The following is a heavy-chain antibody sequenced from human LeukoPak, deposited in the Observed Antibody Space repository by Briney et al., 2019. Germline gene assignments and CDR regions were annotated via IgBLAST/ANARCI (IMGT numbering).Heavy chain of an antibody. D-gene: IGHD1-26*01. CDR2: INPNSGGT. CDR1: GYTFTGYY. CDR3: ARDEEWEPGNFDY. J-gene: IGHJ4*02. V-gene: IGHV1-2*02. Sequence: ASVKVSCKASGYTFTGYYMHWVRQAPGQGLEWMGWINPNSGGTNYAQKFQGRVTMTRDTSISTAYMELSRLRSDDTAVYYCARDEEWEPGNFDYWGQETLVTVSS.